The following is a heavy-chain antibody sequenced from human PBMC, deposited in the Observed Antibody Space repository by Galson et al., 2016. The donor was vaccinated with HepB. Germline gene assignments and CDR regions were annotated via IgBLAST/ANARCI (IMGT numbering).Heavy chain of an antibody. CDR2: TYYRSKWYF. CDR3: ARVYGINKNNGMDV. J-gene: IGHJ6*02. CDR1: GDSVSSKTSA. Sequence: CAISGDSVSSKTSAWNWIRQSPSRGLEWLGRTYYRSKWYFDYAESLKGRITINPDTSKNQFSLHLNSVTPGDTAIYFCARVYGINKNNGMDVWGQGTTVTVSS. V-gene: IGHV6-1*01. D-gene: IGHD1-14*01.